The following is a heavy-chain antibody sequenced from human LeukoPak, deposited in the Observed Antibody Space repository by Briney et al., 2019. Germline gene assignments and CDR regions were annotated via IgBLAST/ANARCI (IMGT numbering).Heavy chain of an antibody. CDR1: GGSSSNYY. J-gene: IGHJ4*02. CDR3: ARVPYGSGYYFDY. CDR2: MYYSGST. D-gene: IGHD3-10*01. Sequence: SENLSLNCTVSGGSSSNYYWSWIRQPPGKGLEWIGYMYYSGSTNYNPSLKSRVTISVDTSKNQFSLKLRSVTAADTAMYYCARVPYGSGYYFDYWGQGTLVTVSS. V-gene: IGHV4-59*01.